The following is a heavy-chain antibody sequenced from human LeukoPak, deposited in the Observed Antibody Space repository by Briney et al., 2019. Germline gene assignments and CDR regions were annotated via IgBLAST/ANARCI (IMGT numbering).Heavy chain of an antibody. V-gene: IGHV4-39*07. D-gene: IGHD2-15*01. CDR2: IYYNSGST. J-gene: IGHJ5*02. CDR1: GGSISSSSDY. CDR3: AREHYCSGGSCYGNWFDP. Sequence: PSETLSLTCTVSGGSISSSSDYWGWIRQPPGKGLEWIGNIYYNSGSTYYNPPLKSRVTISVDTSKNQFSLKLSSVTAADTAVYYCAREHYCSGGSCYGNWFDPWGQGTLVTVSS.